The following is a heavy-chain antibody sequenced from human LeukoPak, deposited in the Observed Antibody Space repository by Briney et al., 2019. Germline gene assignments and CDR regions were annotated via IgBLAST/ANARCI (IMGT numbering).Heavy chain of an antibody. CDR1: GGSFSGYY. CDR3: ARVVGHVAFDI. V-gene: IGHV4-34*01. D-gene: IGHD1-26*01. Sequence: SETLSLTCAVYGGSFSGYYWSWIRQPPGKGLEWIGEINHSGSTNYNPSLKSRVTISVDTSKNQFSLKLSSVTAADTAVYYCARVVGHVAFDIWGQGTMVTVSS. J-gene: IGHJ3*02. CDR2: INHSGST.